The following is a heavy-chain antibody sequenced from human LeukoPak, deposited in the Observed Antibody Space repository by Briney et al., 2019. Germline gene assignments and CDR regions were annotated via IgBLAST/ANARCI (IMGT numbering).Heavy chain of an antibody. J-gene: IGHJ6*02. D-gene: IGHD2-2*01. V-gene: IGHV4-34*01. CDR1: GGSLSGHY. Sequence: KASETLSLTCTVNGGSLSGHYWSWIRQPPGKGLQWIGQINYSGFTTYNPSLKSRVTISIDSSTSQFSLKVKSVTAADTAVYFCARIRLYCSTASCSNYNYYGMDVWGQGTTVTVSS. CDR3: ARIRLYCSTASCSNYNYYGMDV. CDR2: INYSGFT.